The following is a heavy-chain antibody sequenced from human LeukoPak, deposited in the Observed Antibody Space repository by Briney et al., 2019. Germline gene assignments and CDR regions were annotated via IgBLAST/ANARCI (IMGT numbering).Heavy chain of an antibody. CDR2: ISGSGGST. Sequence: SGGSLRLSCAASGFTFSSYAMSWVRQAPGKGLEWVSAISGSGGSTYYTDSVKGRFTISRDNSKNTLYLQMNSLRAEDTAVYYCAKASGYSYGGRFDYRGQGTLVTVSS. CDR3: AKASGYSYGGRFDY. CDR1: GFTFSSYA. D-gene: IGHD5-18*01. J-gene: IGHJ4*02. V-gene: IGHV3-23*01.